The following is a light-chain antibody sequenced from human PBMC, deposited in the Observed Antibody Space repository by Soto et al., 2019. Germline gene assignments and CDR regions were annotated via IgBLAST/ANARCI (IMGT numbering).Light chain of an antibody. CDR1: QNILYNSNNKNC. V-gene: IGKV4-1*01. CDR3: QQYSTPPLT. J-gene: IGKJ4*01. Sequence: DIVMTKSPNSMSVSLCERATINCKSIQNILYNSNNKNCLAWYQQKPGQPPELFIYWSSTRKSGVPGRFSGSGSGTDFTLTICSLQAEDVAVYYCQQYSTPPLTFCGGT. CDR2: WSS.